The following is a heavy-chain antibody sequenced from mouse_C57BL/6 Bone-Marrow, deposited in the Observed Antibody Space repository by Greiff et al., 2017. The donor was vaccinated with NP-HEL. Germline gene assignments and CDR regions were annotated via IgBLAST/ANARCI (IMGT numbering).Heavy chain of an antibody. CDR1: GYSITSGYY. Sequence: EVQLQQSGPGLVKPSQSLTLTCSATGYSITSGYYWYWIRQSPGNILEWMGYIPSAGSTNYNPSLKNRTSISRDTSKNQFCLKMNSVTNEDTATYYCARSVYDLDNVCWGQGTALTVSS. CDR3: ARSVYDLDNVC. V-gene: IGHV3-6*01. D-gene: IGHD2-3*01. J-gene: IGHJ2*01. CDR2: IPSAGST.